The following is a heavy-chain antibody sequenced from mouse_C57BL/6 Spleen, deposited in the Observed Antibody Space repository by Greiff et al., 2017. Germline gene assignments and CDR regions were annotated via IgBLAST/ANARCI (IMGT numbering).Heavy chain of an antibody. V-gene: IGHV1-55*01. CDR2: IYPGSGST. CDR3: ARMGDDYDVAWFAY. D-gene: IGHD2-4*01. Sequence: VQLQQPGAELVKPGASVKMSCKASGYTFTSYWITWVKQRPGQGLEWIGDIYPGSGSTNYNEKFKSKATLTVDTSSSTAYMQLSSLTSEDSAVYYCARMGDDYDVAWFAYWGQGTLVTVSA. CDR1: GYTFTSYW. J-gene: IGHJ3*01.